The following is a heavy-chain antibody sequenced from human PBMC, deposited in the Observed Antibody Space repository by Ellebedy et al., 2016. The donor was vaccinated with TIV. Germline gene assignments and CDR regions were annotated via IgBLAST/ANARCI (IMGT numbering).Heavy chain of an antibody. J-gene: IGHJ5*02. D-gene: IGHD1-26*01. CDR2: IYIGYSDT. Sequence: GGSLRLXCKGSGDSFRISWIGWVRQMPGKGLEWMGIIYIGYSDTTYSPSFQGQVTISADKSINTAYLQWSSLKASDTAMYYCARLPSRGSASRWLDPWGQGTLVTVSS. CDR3: ARLPSRGSASRWLDP. CDR1: GDSFRISW. V-gene: IGHV5-51*01.